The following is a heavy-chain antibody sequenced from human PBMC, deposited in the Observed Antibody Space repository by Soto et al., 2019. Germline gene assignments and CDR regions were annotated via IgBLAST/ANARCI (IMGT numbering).Heavy chain of an antibody. CDR3: ARRGALKAYYYYYMDV. D-gene: IGHD3-10*01. J-gene: IGHJ6*03. Sequence: ASVKVSCKASGYTFTSYDINWVRQATEQGLEWMGWMNPSSGNTGYAQKFQGRVTMTRNTSISTAYMELSSLRSEDTAVYYCARRGALKAYYYYYMDVWGKGTTVTVSS. CDR1: GYTFTSYD. CDR2: MNPSSGNT. V-gene: IGHV1-8*01.